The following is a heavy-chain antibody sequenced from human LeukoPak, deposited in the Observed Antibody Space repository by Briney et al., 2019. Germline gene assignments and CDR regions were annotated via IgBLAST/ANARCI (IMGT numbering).Heavy chain of an antibody. CDR1: GYTFTSYG. CDR3: ARDMEYYDSSCPLGY. Sequence: ASVKVSYKASGYTFTSYGISWVRQAPGQGLEWMGWISAYNGNTNYAQKLQGRVTMTTDTSTSTAYMELSSLRSEDTAVYCCARDMEYYDSSCPLGYWGQGTLVTVSS. D-gene: IGHD3-22*01. J-gene: IGHJ4*02. CDR2: ISAYNGNT. V-gene: IGHV1-18*01.